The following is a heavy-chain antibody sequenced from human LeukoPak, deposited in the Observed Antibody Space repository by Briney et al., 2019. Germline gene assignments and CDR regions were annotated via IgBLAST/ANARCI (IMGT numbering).Heavy chain of an antibody. Sequence: ASVKVSCKASGYTFTGYYMHWVRRAPGQGLEWMGWINPNSGGTNYTQKFQGRVTLTTDTSTGTAYMELRSLRSDDTAVYYCARDDGDYWGQGTLVTVSS. V-gene: IGHV1-2*02. J-gene: IGHJ4*02. CDR2: INPNSGGT. CDR3: ARDDGDY. CDR1: GYTFTGYY.